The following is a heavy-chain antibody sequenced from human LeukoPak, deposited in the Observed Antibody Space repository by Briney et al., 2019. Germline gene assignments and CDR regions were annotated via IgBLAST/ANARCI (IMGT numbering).Heavy chain of an antibody. CDR3: ARSSSDYGDYNY. V-gene: IGHV1-69*01. Sequence: ASVKVSCKASGGTFSSYAISWVRQAPGQGLEWMGGIIPIFGTANYAQKFQGRVTITADESTSTAYMELSSLRSEDTAVYYCARSSSDYGDYNYWGQGTLVTVSS. CDR2: IIPIFGTA. D-gene: IGHD4-17*01. J-gene: IGHJ4*02. CDR1: GGTFSSYA.